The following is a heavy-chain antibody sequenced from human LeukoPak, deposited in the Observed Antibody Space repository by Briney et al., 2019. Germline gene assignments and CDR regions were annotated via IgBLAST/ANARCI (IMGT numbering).Heavy chain of an antibody. Sequence: ASVKVSCKASGYTFTSYDINWVRQASGQGLEWMGWMNPNSGNTGYAQKFQGRVTMTRNTSISTAYMELCSLRSEDTAVYYCARGRTNSYFDRYYYFDYWGQGTLVTVSS. D-gene: IGHD2-21*02. CDR2: MNPNSGNT. J-gene: IGHJ4*02. V-gene: IGHV1-8*01. CDR1: GYTFTSYD. CDR3: ARGRTNSYFDRYYYFDY.